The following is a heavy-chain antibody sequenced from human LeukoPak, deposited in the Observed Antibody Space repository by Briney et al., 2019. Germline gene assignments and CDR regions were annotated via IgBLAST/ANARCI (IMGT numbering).Heavy chain of an antibody. CDR1: GGSISSGGYY. V-gene: IGHV4-31*03. J-gene: IGHJ6*02. Sequence: SETLSLNCTVSGGSISSGGYYWSWIRQHPGKGLEWIGYIYYSGSTYYNPSLKSRVTISVDTSKNQFSLKLSSVTAADTAVYYCARDADYYGSGSDLNGMDVWGQGTTVTVSS. CDR2: IYYSGST. CDR3: ARDADYYGSGSDLNGMDV. D-gene: IGHD3-10*01.